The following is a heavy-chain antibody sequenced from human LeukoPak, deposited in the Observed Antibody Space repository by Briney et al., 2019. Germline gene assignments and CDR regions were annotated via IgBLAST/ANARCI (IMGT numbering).Heavy chain of an antibody. CDR2: ISYDGSNK. Sequence: GGSVRLSCAASGFTFSNYGMHWVCQAPGKGLEWVALISYDGSNKYYADSVKGRFTISRDNSKNTLYLQMSSLRAEDTAVYYCAKSAGYNWGFHWGQGTLVTVSS. J-gene: IGHJ4*02. CDR3: AKSAGYNWGFH. D-gene: IGHD5-24*01. V-gene: IGHV3-30*18. CDR1: GFTFSNYG.